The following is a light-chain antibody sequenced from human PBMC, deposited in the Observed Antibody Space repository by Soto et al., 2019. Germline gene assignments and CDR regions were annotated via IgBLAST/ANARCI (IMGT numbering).Light chain of an antibody. Sequence: QSALTQPASVSGSLGQSITISCTGTCSDVGGYNYVSWYQQHPGKAPKLMIYDVSNRPSGVSNRFSGSKSGNTASLTISGLQAEDEADYYCSSFTSSSTLLYVFGTGTKLTVL. V-gene: IGLV2-14*01. CDR3: SSFTSSSTLLYV. J-gene: IGLJ1*01. CDR1: CSDVGGYNY. CDR2: DVS.